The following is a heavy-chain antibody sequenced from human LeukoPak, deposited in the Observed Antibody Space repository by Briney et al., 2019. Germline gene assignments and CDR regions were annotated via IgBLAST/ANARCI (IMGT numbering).Heavy chain of an antibody. D-gene: IGHD4-17*01. Sequence: GGSLRLSCAASGLTVSSNYMTWVRQAPGKGLQWVSVIYRGGTTYYADSVKGRFTISRDTSKNTLYIQMNSLRAEDTAVYYCARVGDYSAFDIWGQGTMVTVSS. CDR1: GLTVSSNY. CDR3: ARVGDYSAFDI. V-gene: IGHV3-53*01. CDR2: IYRGGTT. J-gene: IGHJ3*02.